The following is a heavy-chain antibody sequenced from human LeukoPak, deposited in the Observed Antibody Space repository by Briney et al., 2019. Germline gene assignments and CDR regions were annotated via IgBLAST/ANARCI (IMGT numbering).Heavy chain of an antibody. CDR3: ARLGDLRRRDDDAFDI. CDR2: MKPNSGNT. V-gene: IGHV1-8*01. Sequence: ASVKVSCKASGYTFTSYDINWVRQATGQGLEWMGWMKPNSGNTGYAQKFQGRVTMTRNTSISTAYMELSSLRSEDTAVYYCARLGDLRRRDDDAFDIWGQGTMVTVSS. D-gene: IGHD1-1*01. CDR1: GYTFTSYD. J-gene: IGHJ3*02.